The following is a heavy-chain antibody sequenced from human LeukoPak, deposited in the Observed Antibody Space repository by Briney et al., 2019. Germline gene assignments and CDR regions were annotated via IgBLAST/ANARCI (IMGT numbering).Heavy chain of an antibody. CDR3: ARERGYCASSSCYTSDAFDI. V-gene: IGHV1-2*02. CDR2: IHPTGGGT. Sequence: ASVKVSCKASGYTFTSYFMHWVRQAPGHGLEWMGWIHPTGGGTIYAQSFQGRVTMTRDTSITTAYMELSRLRSDDTAVYYCARERGYCASSSCYTSDAFDIWGQGTLVTVSS. CDR1: GYTFTSYF. J-gene: IGHJ3*02. D-gene: IGHD2-2*02.